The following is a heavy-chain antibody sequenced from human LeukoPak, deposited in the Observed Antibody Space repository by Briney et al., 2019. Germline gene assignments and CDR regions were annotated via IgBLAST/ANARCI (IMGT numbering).Heavy chain of an antibody. J-gene: IGHJ2*01. CDR3: ARGSNWAFDL. Sequence: SETLSRTCTVSGGSISSYCRRWIRQPAGKGLEWIGRIYTSGSNNDNTSLKRGVTISVETSKKEYSLTLSSVTAADTAVYYCARGSNWAFDLWGRGTLVTVSS. CDR1: GGSISSYC. V-gene: IGHV4-4*07. CDR2: IYTSGSN.